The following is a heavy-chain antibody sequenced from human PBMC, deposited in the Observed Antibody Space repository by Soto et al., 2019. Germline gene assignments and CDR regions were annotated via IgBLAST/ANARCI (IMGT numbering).Heavy chain of an antibody. CDR1: GGSISSYY. CDR3: ARTIIAKVGSSSPPGYYYYYGMDV. CDR2: IYYSGST. J-gene: IGHJ6*02. D-gene: IGHD6-6*01. V-gene: IGHV4-59*01. Sequence: SETLSLTCTVSGGSISSYYWSWIRQPPGKGLEWIGYIYYSGSTNYNPSLKSRVTISVDTSKNQFSLKLSSVTAADTAVYYCARTIIAKVGSSSPPGYYYYYGMDVWGQGTTVTV.